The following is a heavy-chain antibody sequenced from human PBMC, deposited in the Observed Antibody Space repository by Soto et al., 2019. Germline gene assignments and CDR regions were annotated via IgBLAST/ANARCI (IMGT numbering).Heavy chain of an antibody. D-gene: IGHD3-3*01. V-gene: IGHV3-30-3*01. CDR2: ISHDGRIE. Sequence: GGSLRLSCAASGFTFSTFALHWVRQAPGEGLEWVALISHDGRIEKYADSVKGRFTISRDNSKNTLYMQMDSLRLEDTGVYYCARDGLPDFCRSGGYGFEPWGRGRQVTVSS. CDR3: ARDGLPDFCRSGGYGFEP. CDR1: GFTFSTFA. J-gene: IGHJ5*02.